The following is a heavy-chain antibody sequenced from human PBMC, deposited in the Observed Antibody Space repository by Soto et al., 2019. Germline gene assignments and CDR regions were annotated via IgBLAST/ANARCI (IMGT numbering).Heavy chain of an antibody. CDR3: TRAESPNVAYFFDY. CDR2: IRNQTYNGAP. D-gene: IGHD3-10*01. Sequence: SLRLSCTVSVFTVENYAINWVRQAPGKGLEWVGLIRNQTYNGAPEYAASIKGRFTISRDDSKNIAYLQMNSLKTEDSAVYFCTRAESPNVAYFFDYWGQGTLVTVSS. J-gene: IGHJ4*02. CDR1: VFTVENYA. V-gene: IGHV3-49*04.